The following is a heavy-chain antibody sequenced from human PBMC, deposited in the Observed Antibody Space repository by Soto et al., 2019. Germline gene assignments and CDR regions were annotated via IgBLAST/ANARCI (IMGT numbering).Heavy chain of an antibody. V-gene: IGHV3-23*01. Sequence: EVQLLESGGGLVQPGGSLRLSCAAPGFTFSSYAMSWVRQAPGKGLEWVSAISGSGGSTYYADSVKGRFTISRDNSKNTLYLQMNSLRAEDTAVYYCAKWEYSYGSPKTLFDYWGQGTLVTVSS. CDR1: GFTFSSYA. CDR2: ISGSGGST. CDR3: AKWEYSYGSPKTLFDY. J-gene: IGHJ4*02. D-gene: IGHD5-18*01.